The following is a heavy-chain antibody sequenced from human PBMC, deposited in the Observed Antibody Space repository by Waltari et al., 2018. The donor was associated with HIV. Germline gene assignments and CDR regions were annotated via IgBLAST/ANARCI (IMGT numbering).Heavy chain of an antibody. J-gene: IGHJ3*02. V-gene: IGHV4-39*01. Sequence: QLQLQESGPGLVKPSETLSLTCTVSGGSISSSSYYWGWIRQPPGKGLEWIGSIYYSGSTYYNPSLKSRVTISVDTSKNQFSLKLSSVIAADTAVYYCARLSSSDAFDIWGQGTMVTVSS. CDR3: ARLSSSDAFDI. CDR2: IYYSGST. D-gene: IGHD6-13*01. CDR1: GGSISSSSYY.